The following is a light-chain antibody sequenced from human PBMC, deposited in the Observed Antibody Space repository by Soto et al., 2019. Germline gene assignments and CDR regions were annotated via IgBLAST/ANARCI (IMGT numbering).Light chain of an antibody. V-gene: IGKV1-39*01. CDR2: DAS. CDR1: QSISNY. CDR3: QQNYSTPFT. J-gene: IGKJ4*01. Sequence: DIQMTQSPASLSASIGDTVTITCRASQSISNYVNWYQQKPGEAPKFLIYDASNLQRGVPSRFSGSGSGTGFTLTISSLEPEDFAIYYCQQNYSTPFTFGGGTRVEIK.